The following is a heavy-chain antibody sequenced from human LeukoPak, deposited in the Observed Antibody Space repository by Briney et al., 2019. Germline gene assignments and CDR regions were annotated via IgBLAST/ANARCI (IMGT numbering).Heavy chain of an antibody. CDR1: RGSISSEY. D-gene: IGHD2-15*01. Sequence: PSETLSLTCTVSRGSISSEYWSWIRQPPGRGLEWIGYIYYSGSTNYNPSLKSRVTISVDTSKNQFSLKLSSVTAADTAVYYCARDRDYCSGGSCYSGPFDIWGQGTMVTVSS. CDR2: IYYSGST. J-gene: IGHJ3*02. CDR3: ARDRDYCSGGSCYSGPFDI. V-gene: IGHV4-59*01.